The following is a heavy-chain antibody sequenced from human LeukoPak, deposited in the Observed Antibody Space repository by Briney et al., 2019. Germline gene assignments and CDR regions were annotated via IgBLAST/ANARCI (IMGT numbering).Heavy chain of an antibody. Sequence: GSLRLSCAASGFTFSSYSMSWIRQSPGKGLEWIGEINHSGSTNYNPSLKSRVTISVDTSKNQFSLKLSSVTAADTAVYYCARSKAGLRIDYWGQGTLVTVSS. CDR2: INHSGST. CDR1: GFTFSSYS. V-gene: IGHV4-34*01. J-gene: IGHJ4*02. D-gene: IGHD4-17*01. CDR3: ARSKAGLRIDY.